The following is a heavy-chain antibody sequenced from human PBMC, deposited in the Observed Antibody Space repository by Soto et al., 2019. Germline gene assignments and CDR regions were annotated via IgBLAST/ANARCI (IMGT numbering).Heavy chain of an antibody. CDR3: ARQVGGYSGYELEWLVRYYYGMDV. D-gene: IGHD5-12*01. CDR2: IYYSGST. Sequence: TLSLTCTVSGGPISSSSYYWGWIRQPPGKGLEWIGSIYYSGSTYYNPSLKSRVTISVDTSKNQFSLKLSSVTAADTAVYYCARQVGGYSGYELEWLVRYYYGMDVWGQGTTVTV. V-gene: IGHV4-39*01. J-gene: IGHJ6*02. CDR1: GGPISSSSYY.